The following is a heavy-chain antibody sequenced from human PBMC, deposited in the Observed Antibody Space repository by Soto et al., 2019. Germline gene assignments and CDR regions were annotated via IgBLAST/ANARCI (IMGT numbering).Heavy chain of an antibody. CDR3: AHSLHYVFFHY. CDR1: GFSLSTSGVG. J-gene: IGHJ4*02. V-gene: IGHV2-5*02. Sequence: QITLKESGPTLVNPTQTLTLTCTFSGFSLSTSGVGVGWIRQPPGKALEWLALIYWDDDKRYSPSLKSRLTTPKDPSKNQVVLTMTTMDPVNTAKFYCAHSLHYVFFHYWGQGTLVPVSS. D-gene: IGHD3-16*01. CDR2: IYWDDDK.